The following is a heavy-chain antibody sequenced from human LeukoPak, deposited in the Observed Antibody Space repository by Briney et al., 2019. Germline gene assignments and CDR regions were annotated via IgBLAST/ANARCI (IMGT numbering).Heavy chain of an antibody. CDR3: ADRAGVY. J-gene: IGHJ4*02. CDR2: FYYSGST. CDR1: GDTISRNY. V-gene: IGHV4-59*01. D-gene: IGHD6-19*01. Sequence: SETLSLTCSVSGDTISRNYWTWIRQPPGKGLEWIGHFYYSGSTSYNPSLKSRVTISADTSKNQFSLKLTSVTAADTAVYSCADRAGVYWGQGILVTVSS.